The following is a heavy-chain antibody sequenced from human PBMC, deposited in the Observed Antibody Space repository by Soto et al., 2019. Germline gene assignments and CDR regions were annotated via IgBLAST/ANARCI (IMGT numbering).Heavy chain of an antibody. Sequence: QVQLQQWGAGLLKPSETLSLTCAVYGGSFSGYYWSWIRQPPGKGLEWIGEINHSGSTNYNPSLKSRVTISVDTSKNQFSLKLSSVTAADTAVYYCARGLGSSSWYQLPQRVTQFNAFDIWGQGTMVTVSS. J-gene: IGHJ3*02. V-gene: IGHV4-34*01. CDR1: GGSFSGYY. CDR3: ARGLGSSSWYQLPQRVTQFNAFDI. D-gene: IGHD6-13*01. CDR2: INHSGST.